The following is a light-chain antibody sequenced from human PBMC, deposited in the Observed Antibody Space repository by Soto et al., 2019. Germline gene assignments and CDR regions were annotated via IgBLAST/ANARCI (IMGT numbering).Light chain of an antibody. CDR3: QQYGSSPRP. Sequence: ELVLTQSPGTLSLSPGERATLSCRASQSVSSTYLAWYQHKPGQAPRLLIYGASNRATGIPDRFSGSRSGTDFTLTISRLEPEALAVYYCQQYGSSPRPFGQGTKVEIK. J-gene: IGKJ1*01. CDR2: GAS. V-gene: IGKV3-20*01. CDR1: QSVSSTY.